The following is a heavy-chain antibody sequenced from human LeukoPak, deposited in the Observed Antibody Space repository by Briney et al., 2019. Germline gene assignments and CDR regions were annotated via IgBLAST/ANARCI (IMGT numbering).Heavy chain of an antibody. CDR3: AKDRFCGGGSCYSIDY. V-gene: IGHV3-23*01. J-gene: IGHJ4*02. CDR1: GFTFSGYA. Sequence: GGSLRLSCAASGFTFSGYAMSWVRQAPGKGLEWVSTISGSGGSTYYVDSVKGRFTISRDNSKNTLYLQMDSLRAEDTAVYYCAKDRFCGGGSCYSIDYWGQGTLVTVSS. CDR2: ISGSGGST. D-gene: IGHD2-15*01.